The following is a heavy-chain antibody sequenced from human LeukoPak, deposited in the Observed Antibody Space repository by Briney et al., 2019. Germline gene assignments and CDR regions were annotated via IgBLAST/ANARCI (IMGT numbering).Heavy chain of an antibody. D-gene: IGHD1-26*01. J-gene: IGHJ4*02. Sequence: PGGSLRLSCAASGFTVSSNYMSWVRQALGKGLEWVSVIYSGGSTYYADSVKGRFTISRDNSKNTLYLQMNSLRAEDTAVYYCAREREGYYFDYWGQGTLVTVSS. V-gene: IGHV3-53*01. CDR2: IYSGGST. CDR3: AREREGYYFDY. CDR1: GFTVSSNY.